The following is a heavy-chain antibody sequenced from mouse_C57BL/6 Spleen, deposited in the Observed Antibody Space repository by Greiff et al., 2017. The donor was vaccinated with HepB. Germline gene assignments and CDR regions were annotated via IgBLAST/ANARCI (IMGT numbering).Heavy chain of an antibody. CDR3: ARGGWLPVSWFAY. CDR1: GYTFTDYY. V-gene: IGHV1-34*01. CDR2: IYPNNGGN. D-gene: IGHD2-3*01. Sequence: VQLKESGPELVKPGASVKMSCKASGYTFTDYYMHWVKQSHGKSLEWIGYIYPNNGGNGYNQKFKGKATLTVDKSSSTAYMELRSLTSEDSAVYDCARGGWLPVSWFAYWGQGTLVTVSA. J-gene: IGHJ3*01.